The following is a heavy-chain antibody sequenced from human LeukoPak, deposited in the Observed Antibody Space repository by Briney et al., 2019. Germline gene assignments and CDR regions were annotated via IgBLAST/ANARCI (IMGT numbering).Heavy chain of an antibody. D-gene: IGHD5-18*01. CDR3: ATETDYSYGYW. Sequence: ASVKVSCKASGHTFTGYYMHWLRQAPGQGLEWMGWINPNSGGTNYAQKFQGRVTMTEDTSTDTAYMELSSLRSEDTAVYYCATETDYSYGYWWGQGTLVTVSS. J-gene: IGHJ4*02. CDR2: INPNSGGT. CDR1: GHTFTGYY. V-gene: IGHV1-2*02.